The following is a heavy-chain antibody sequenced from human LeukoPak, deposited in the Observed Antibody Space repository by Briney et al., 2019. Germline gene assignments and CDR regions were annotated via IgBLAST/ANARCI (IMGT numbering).Heavy chain of an antibody. D-gene: IGHD2-2*01. CDR1: GGSISSYY. Sequence: SETLSLTCTVSGGSISSYYWSWIRQPAGKGLEWIGRIYSSGSTNYNPSLKSRVTMSGDTSKNQISLKLSSVTAANTAVYYCARGGISTSLDYWGQGTLVTVSS. CDR2: IYSSGST. J-gene: IGHJ4*02. CDR3: ARGGISTSLDY. V-gene: IGHV4-4*07.